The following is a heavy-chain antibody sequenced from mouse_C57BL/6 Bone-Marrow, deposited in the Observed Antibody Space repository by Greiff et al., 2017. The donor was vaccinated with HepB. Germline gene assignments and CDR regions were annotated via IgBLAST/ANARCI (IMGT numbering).Heavy chain of an antibody. J-gene: IGHJ4*01. Sequence: VKLQESGPELVKPGASVKISCKASGYAFSSSWMNWVKQRPGKGLEWIGRIYPGDGDTNYNGKFKGKATLTADKSSSTAYMQLSSLTSEDSAVYFCASAYWDAMDYWGQGTSVTVSS. CDR1: GYAFSSSW. CDR2: IYPGDGDT. V-gene: IGHV1-82*01. D-gene: IGHD2-10*01. CDR3: ASAYWDAMDY.